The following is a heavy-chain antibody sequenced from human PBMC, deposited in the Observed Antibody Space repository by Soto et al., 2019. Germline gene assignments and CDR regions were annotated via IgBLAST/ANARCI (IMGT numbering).Heavy chain of an antibody. CDR3: APHVYCSGGCCQYDAFAI. V-gene: IGHV3-23*01. J-gene: IGHJ3*02. Sequence: EVQVLESGGGLVQPGGSLRLSCEASGITFSNYMMTWIRQAPGKGLEWVSTITAAGDGTYYADSVKGRFTMSRETSKNTLYLQMNSLRAEDTAVYYCAPHVYCSGGCCQYDAFAIRGQGTMVTVSS. D-gene: IGHD2-15*01. CDR2: ITAAGDGT. CDR1: GITFSNYM.